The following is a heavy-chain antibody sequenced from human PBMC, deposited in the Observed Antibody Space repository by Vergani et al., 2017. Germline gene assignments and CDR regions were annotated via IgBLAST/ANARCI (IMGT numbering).Heavy chain of an antibody. V-gene: IGHV3-33*01. CDR1: GFTFNQYG. Sequence: QVQLVESGGGVVQPGRSLRLSCAASGFTFNQYGMHWVRQAPGKGLEWVAVTWYDGNNKQYTDSVKGRFTISRDNSKSTMYLQMKSLRDEDTGVYYCERDVRLLDNRFDPWGQGTLVTVSS. D-gene: IGHD1-14*01. J-gene: IGHJ5*02. CDR3: ERDVRLLDNRFDP. CDR2: TWYDGNNK.